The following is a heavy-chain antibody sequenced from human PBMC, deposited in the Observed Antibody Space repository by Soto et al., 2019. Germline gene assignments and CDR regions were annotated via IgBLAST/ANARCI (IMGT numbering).Heavy chain of an antibody. D-gene: IGHD6-13*01. CDR2: IDPGDSKT. Sequence: GESLKISCKGSGYNFDTYWINWVRQMPGKGLEWMGRIDPGDSKTKYSPSLEGHITISVDTSINTTYLQWSSLKASDTAIYYCARRIAAAGGYYYYAFDVWGQGTAVTVSS. CDR3: ARRIAAAGGYYYYAFDV. J-gene: IGHJ6*02. V-gene: IGHV5-10-1*01. CDR1: GYNFDTYW.